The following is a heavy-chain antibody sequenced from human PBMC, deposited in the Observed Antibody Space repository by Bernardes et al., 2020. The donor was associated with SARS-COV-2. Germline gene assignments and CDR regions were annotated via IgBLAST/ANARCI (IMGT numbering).Heavy chain of an antibody. J-gene: IGHJ5*02. V-gene: IGHV3-21*01. CDR3: ARGLSQTCCLNWFDR. Sequence: GGSLRLSCAASGFALSAYSMNWVRQAPGKGLEWVSRISSTSDYIYYADSVKGRFTISRDNAKNSLYLQMNSLRVEDTALYYCARGLSQTCCLNWFDRWGQGTLVTVSA. CDR2: ISSTSDYI. CDR1: GFALSAYS.